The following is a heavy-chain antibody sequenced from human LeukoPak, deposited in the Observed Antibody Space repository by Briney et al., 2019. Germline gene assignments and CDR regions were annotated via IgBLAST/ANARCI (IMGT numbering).Heavy chain of an antibody. Sequence: GGSLRLSCAASGFTFSSYSMNWVRQAPGKGLEWVAVIWYDGSNKYYADSVKGRFTISRDNSKNTLYLQMNSLRAEDTAVYYCARDHSGSSDYFDYWGQGTLVTVSS. CDR2: IWYDGSNK. D-gene: IGHD1-26*01. CDR3: ARDHSGSSDYFDY. J-gene: IGHJ4*02. V-gene: IGHV3-33*08. CDR1: GFTFSSYS.